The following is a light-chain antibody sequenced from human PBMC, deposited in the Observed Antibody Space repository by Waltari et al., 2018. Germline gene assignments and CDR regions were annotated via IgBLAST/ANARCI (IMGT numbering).Light chain of an antibody. Sequence: IQVTQSQSSLSASVGEPVTITCRASQIFSSRLAWYQQKPGEAPKLLIYSASSLQSGVPSRFSGSKSGTDFTLTISSLQPEDIATYYCQQYYSYPYSFGQGTKMDIK. CDR1: QIFSSR. CDR2: SAS. V-gene: IGKV1-13*02. CDR3: QQYYSYPYS. J-gene: IGKJ2*03.